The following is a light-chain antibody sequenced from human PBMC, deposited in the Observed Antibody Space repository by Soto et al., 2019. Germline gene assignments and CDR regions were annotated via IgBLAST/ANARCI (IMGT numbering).Light chain of an antibody. CDR1: PSVSSY. CDR2: DAS. V-gene: IGKV3-11*01. Sequence: EIVLTQSPATLSLSPGERATLSCRASPSVSSYLAWYQQKPGQAPRLLIYDASNRATGIPARFSGSGSGTDFTLTLSSLEPEDFSVYYCQQRSTWPWTFGQGTKVEIK. J-gene: IGKJ1*01. CDR3: QQRSTWPWT.